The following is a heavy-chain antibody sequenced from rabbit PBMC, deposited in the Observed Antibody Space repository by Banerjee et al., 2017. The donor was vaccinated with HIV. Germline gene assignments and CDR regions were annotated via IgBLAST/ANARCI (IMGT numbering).Heavy chain of an antibody. CDR2: IYAGSSGST. CDR1: GFSFNNNYV. V-gene: IGHV1S40*01. D-gene: IGHD4-1*01. Sequence: QSLEESGGDLVKPEGSLTLTCTASGFSFNNNYVMCWVRQAPGKGLEWIACIYAGSSGSTYYASWAKGRFTISKTSSTTVTLQMTSLTVADTATYFCARDLAGVIGWNFNLWGPGTLVTVS. CDR3: ARDLAGVIGWNFNL. J-gene: IGHJ4*01.